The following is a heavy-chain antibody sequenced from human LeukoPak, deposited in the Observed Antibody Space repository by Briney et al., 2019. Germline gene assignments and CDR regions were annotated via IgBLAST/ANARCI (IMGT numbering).Heavy chain of an antibody. Sequence: PSQTLSLTCAVSGGSISSGGYSWSWIRQPPGQGLEWIGYIYHSGSTYYNPSLKSRVTISVDRSKTQFSLNLSSVTAADTAVYYCAREGYCSGGSCDNWFDPWGQGTLVTVSS. CDR3: AREGYCSGGSCDNWFDP. CDR2: IYHSGST. D-gene: IGHD2-15*01. V-gene: IGHV4-30-2*01. J-gene: IGHJ5*02. CDR1: GGSISSGGYS.